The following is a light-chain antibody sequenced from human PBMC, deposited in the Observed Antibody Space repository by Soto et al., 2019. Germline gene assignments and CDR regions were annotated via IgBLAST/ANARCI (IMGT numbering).Light chain of an antibody. CDR1: QSMSSW. CDR2: AAS. Sequence: DIQMTQSPSTLSASVGDKVTITGLASQSMSSWLAWHQHKPGKAPKLLIYAASSLESGVTSSFSGSGSGTESPPTISSLQPDDFANYYRQRYNSYSVTVGQGTRLEIK. V-gene: IGKV1-5*01. CDR3: QRYNSYSVT. J-gene: IGKJ5*01.